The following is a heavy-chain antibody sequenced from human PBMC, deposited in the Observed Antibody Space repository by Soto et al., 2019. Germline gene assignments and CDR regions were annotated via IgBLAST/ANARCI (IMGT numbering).Heavy chain of an antibody. J-gene: IGHJ4*02. V-gene: IGHV2-5*02. CDR1: GFSLSTSGVG. Sequence: QITLKESGPTLVKPTQTLTLTCIFSGFSLSTSGVGVGWIRQPPGKALEWLALIYWDDDKRYSPSLKSRLTITKDTSKNQVVLIMTYMDPVDTATYSCVHRERDDPLISNWGQGTLVTVSS. CDR2: IYWDDDK. D-gene: IGHD1-1*01. CDR3: VHRERDDPLISN.